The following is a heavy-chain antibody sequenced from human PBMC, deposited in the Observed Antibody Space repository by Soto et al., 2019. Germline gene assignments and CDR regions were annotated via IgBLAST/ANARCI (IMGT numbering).Heavy chain of an antibody. Sequence: GESLKISCKGSGYSFPSYWLGWVPQMPGKGLEWMGIIYPGDSDTRYSPSFQGQVTISADKSISTAYLQWSSLKASDTAMYYCARRSLRYFDWLDYGMDVWGQGT. V-gene: IGHV5-51*01. J-gene: IGHJ6*02. CDR3: ARRSLRYFDWLDYGMDV. D-gene: IGHD3-9*01. CDR1: GYSFPSYW. CDR2: IYPGDSDT.